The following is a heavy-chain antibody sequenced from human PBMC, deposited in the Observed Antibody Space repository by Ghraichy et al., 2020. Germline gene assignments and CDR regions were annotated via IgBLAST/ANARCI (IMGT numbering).Heavy chain of an antibody. D-gene: IGHD3-10*01. CDR2: IRYDGSNK. V-gene: IGHV3-30*02. Sequence: GGSLRLSCAASGFTFSSYGMHWVRQAPGKGLEWVAFIRYDGSNKYYADSVKGRFTISRDNSKNTLYLQMNSLRAEDMAVYYCAKVKERGDWYFDLWGRGTLVTVSS. CDR1: GFTFSSYG. J-gene: IGHJ2*01. CDR3: AKVKERGDWYFDL.